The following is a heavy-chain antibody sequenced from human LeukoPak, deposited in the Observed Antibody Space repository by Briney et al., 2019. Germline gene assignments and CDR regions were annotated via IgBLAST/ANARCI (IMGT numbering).Heavy chain of an antibody. J-gene: IGHJ3*02. CDR3: AKRGLRAAFDI. V-gene: IGHV3-23*01. CDR2: ITTSDGNT. Sequence: GGSLRLSCAASGFTFSSYTMSWVRQAPGKGLEWVSTITTSDGNTYYADSVKGRFTVSRDNSKNTLFLQMNSLRAEDTAVYYCAKRGLRAAFDIWGQGTMVTVSS. CDR1: GFTFSSYT. D-gene: IGHD4-17*01.